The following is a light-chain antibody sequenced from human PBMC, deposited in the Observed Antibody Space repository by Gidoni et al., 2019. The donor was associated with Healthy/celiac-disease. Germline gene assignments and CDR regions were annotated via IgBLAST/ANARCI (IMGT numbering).Light chain of an antibody. Sequence: SELTQDLAVSVALGQTVRITCQGDSLRSYYASWYQQKPGQAPVLVIDGKNNRPSGIPDRFSGSSSGSTASLTITGAQAEDEADYYCNSRDSSGNRLVFGGGTKLTVL. CDR3: NSRDSSGNRLV. CDR2: GKN. V-gene: IGLV3-19*01. CDR1: SLRSYY. J-gene: IGLJ2*01.